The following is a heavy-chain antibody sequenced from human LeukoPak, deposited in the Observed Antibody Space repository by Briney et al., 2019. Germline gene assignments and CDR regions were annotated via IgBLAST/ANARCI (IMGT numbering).Heavy chain of an antibody. CDR1: GGTFSSYA. CDR3: AREVRTRGVSAFDI. J-gene: IGHJ3*02. D-gene: IGHD2-8*01. Sequence: ASVKVSCKASGGTFSSYAISWVRQAPGQGLEWMGGIIPIFDTANYSQKFQGRVTITADKSTSTAYLELRSLRSDDTAVYYCAREVRTRGVSAFDIWGQGTMVTVSS. CDR2: IIPIFDTA. V-gene: IGHV1-69*06.